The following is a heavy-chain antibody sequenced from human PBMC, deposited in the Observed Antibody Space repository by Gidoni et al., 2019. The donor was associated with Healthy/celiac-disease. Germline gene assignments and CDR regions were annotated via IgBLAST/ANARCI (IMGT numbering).Heavy chain of an antibody. D-gene: IGHD4-17*01. V-gene: IGHV3-7*03. CDR1: GVTVSAYC. Sequence: EVQLVETGGGLVQPVGSLRLSCAASGVTVSAYCMSWVRQAPGKGLEWVPNITQDASEKCYVDSVKGRFTISRDNAKNSLYLQMHSLRAEDTAVYSCARDSVTTGGVNWFDPWGQGTLVTVSS. CDR2: ITQDASEK. J-gene: IGHJ5*02. CDR3: ARDSVTTGGVNWFDP.